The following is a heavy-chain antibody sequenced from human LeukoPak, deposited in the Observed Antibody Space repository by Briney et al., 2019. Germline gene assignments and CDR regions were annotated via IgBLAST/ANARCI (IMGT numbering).Heavy chain of an antibody. CDR3: ARGSSGWGGVFDY. J-gene: IGHJ4*02. V-gene: IGHV1-69*13. Sequence: SVKVSCKASGGTFSNYAISWVRQAPGQGLEWMGGIIPIFGTANYAQKFQGRVTITADESTSTAYMELSSLRSEDTAVYYCARGSSGWGGVFDYWGQGTLVTVSS. CDR1: GGTFSNYA. CDR2: IIPIFGTA. D-gene: IGHD6-19*01.